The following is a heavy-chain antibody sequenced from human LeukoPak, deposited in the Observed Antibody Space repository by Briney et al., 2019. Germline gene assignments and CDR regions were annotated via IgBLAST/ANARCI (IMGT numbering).Heavy chain of an antibody. CDR2: INSDGSST. J-gene: IGHJ3*02. CDR3: ARGPGAFDI. Sequence: SGGSLRLSCAASGFMFSSYWMNWVRQAPGKGLVWVSRINSDGSSTSYADSVKGRFTISRDNAKNTLFLQMNSLRAEDTAVYYCARGPGAFDIWGQGTMVTVSS. V-gene: IGHV3-74*01. CDR1: GFMFSSYW.